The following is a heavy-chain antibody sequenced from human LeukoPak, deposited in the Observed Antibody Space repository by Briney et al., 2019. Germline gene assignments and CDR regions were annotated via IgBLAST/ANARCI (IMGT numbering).Heavy chain of an antibody. J-gene: IGHJ4*02. V-gene: IGHV3-23*01. CDR3: TKRRDGYIQDY. D-gene: IGHD5-24*01. Sequence: GGSLRLSCAASGFTFSNYAMTWVRQAPGKGLEWVSGISASGGSTYYADSVKGRFTISRDSSKNTLYLQMNSLRAEDTAVYYCTKRRDGYIQDYWGQGTLVTVSS. CDR2: ISASGGST. CDR1: GFTFSNYA.